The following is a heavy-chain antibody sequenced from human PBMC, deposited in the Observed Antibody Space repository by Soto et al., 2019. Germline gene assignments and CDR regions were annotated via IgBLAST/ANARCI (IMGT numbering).Heavy chain of an antibody. CDR2: IYYSGST. V-gene: IGHV4-59*08. CDR1: GVSINYYY. CDR3: ARGSYYYDSTGYYHY. Sequence: PSETLSLTCTVSGVSINYYYYYWIRQPPGKGLESIGYIYYSGSTNYNPSLKSRVTISVDTSKNQFSLKLSSVTAADTAVYYCARGSYYYDSTGYYHYWGQGTLVTVCS. D-gene: IGHD3-22*01. J-gene: IGHJ4*02.